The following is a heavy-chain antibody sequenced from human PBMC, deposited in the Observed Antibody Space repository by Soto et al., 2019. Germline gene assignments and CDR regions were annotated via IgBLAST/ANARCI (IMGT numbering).Heavy chain of an antibody. J-gene: IGHJ6*02. CDR1: GGSIRSGGYY. D-gene: IGHD2-2*01. Sequence: SETLSLTCTVSGGSIRSGGYYWSWVRQNPRRGLEWIGNIYYSGNTYYNPSLKSRLTISVDTSKNQFSLNLSSVTAAHTAVYDCARDRLMAPAGTARHYCCLGVWGQGTTVTVAS. CDR3: ARDRLMAPAGTARHYCCLGV. CDR2: IYYSGNT. V-gene: IGHV4-31*03.